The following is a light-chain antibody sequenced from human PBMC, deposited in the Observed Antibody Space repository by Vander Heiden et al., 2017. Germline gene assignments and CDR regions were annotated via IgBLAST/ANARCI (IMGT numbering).Light chain of an antibody. CDR1: TSDIGTYDY. CDR2: DVR. V-gene: IGLV2-14*01. CDR3: SSYTSNNTYV. J-gene: IGLJ1*01. Sequence: QSAPTQPASVSGSPGQSITISCTGTTSDIGTYDYVSWYRQHPGRAPKLMIFDVRDRPSGVSNRFSASKSGNTASLTISGLQAEDEADYYCSSYTSNNTYVFGTGTKVTVL.